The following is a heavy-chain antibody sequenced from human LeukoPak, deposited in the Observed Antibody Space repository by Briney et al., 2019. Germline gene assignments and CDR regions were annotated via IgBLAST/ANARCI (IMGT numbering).Heavy chain of an antibody. CDR1: GYTFTGYY. Sequence: GASVKVSCKAPGYTFTGYYMHWVRQAPGQGLEWMGWINPNSGGTNYAQKFQGRVTMTRDTSISTAYMELSRLRSDDMAVYYCARDWGEDSGNFDYWGQGTLVTVSS. CDR3: ARDWGEDSGNFDY. CDR2: INPNSGGT. D-gene: IGHD1-26*01. V-gene: IGHV1-2*02. J-gene: IGHJ4*02.